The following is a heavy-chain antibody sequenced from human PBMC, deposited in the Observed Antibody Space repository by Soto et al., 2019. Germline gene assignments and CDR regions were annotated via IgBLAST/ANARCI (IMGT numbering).Heavy chain of an antibody. CDR2: INAGNGNT. CDR3: ARGPLPHFDWLFQLHPFDY. J-gene: IGHJ4*02. Sequence: GASVKVSCKASGYTFTSYAMHWVRQAPGQRLEWMGWINAGNGNTKYSQKFQGRVTITRDTSASTAYMELSSLRSGDTAVYYCARGPLPHFDWLFQLHPFDYWGQGTLVTVSS. CDR1: GYTFTSYA. V-gene: IGHV1-3*01. D-gene: IGHD3-9*01.